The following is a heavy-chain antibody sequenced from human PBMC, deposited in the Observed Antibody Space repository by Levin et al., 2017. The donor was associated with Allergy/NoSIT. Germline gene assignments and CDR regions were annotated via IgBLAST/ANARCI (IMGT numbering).Heavy chain of an antibody. D-gene: IGHD6-19*01. CDR1: GFTFSSYS. CDR3: ARGGEDSSGWYTPLDAFDI. Sequence: PGGSLRLSCAASGFTFSSYSMNWVRQAPGKGLEWVSSISSSSSYIYYADSVKGRFTISRDNAKNSLYLQMNSLRAEDTAVYYCARGGEDSSGWYTPLDAFDIWGQGTMVTVSS. CDR2: ISSSSSYI. V-gene: IGHV3-21*01. J-gene: IGHJ3*02.